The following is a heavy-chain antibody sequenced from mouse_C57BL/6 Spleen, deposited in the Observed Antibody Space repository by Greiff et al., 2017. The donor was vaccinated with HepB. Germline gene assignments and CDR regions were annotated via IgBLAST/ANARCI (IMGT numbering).Heavy chain of an antibody. CDR1: GYTFTDYE. J-gene: IGHJ2*01. V-gene: IGHV1-15*01. CDR3: TRGVGYYLDY. Sequence: VKLQESGAELVRPGASVTLSCKASGYTFTDYEMHWVKQTPVHGLEWIGAIDPETGGTAYNQKFKGKAILTADKSSSTAYMELRSLTSEDSAVYYCTRGVGYYLDYWGQGTTLTVSS. D-gene: IGHD1-1*02. CDR2: IDPETGGT.